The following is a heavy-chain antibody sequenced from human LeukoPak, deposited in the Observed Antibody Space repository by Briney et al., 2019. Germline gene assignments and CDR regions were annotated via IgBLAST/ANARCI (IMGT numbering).Heavy chain of an antibody. D-gene: IGHD6-13*01. V-gene: IGHV3-23*01. CDR1: GFTFSSYA. J-gene: IGHJ4*02. CDR3: AKDRGGWYAAYYFDY. Sequence: GGSLRLSCAASGFTFSSYAMSWVRQAPGEGLEWVSAISGSGGSTYYADSVKGRFTISRDNSKNTLYLQMTRLRAEDPAVYYCAKDRGGWYAAYYFDYWGQGTLVTVSS. CDR2: ISGSGGST.